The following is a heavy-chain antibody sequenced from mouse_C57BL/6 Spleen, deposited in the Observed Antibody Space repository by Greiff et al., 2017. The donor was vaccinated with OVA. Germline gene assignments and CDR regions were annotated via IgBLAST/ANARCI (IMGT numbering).Heavy chain of an antibody. CDR3: VRPRNRNVNYDY. J-gene: IGHJ2*01. V-gene: IGHV14-3*01. CDR1: GFNIKNTY. Sequence: EVHLVESVAELVRPGASVKLSCTASGFNIKNTYMHWVKQRLAQGLVWIGRFVPANGNTKYAPQFQGQATITADTSSNPAYLQLSSLTSEDTAIYYCVRPRNRNVNYDYWGNGTTLTVSS. CDR2: FVPANGNT.